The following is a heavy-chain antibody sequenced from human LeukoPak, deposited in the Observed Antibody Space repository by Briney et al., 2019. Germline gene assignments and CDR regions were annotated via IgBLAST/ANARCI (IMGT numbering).Heavy chain of an antibody. CDR2: IIPIFGTA. D-gene: IGHD3-3*01. CDR1: GGTFSSYA. J-gene: IGHJ5*02. CDR3: ARTPRQFGVGLWNWFDP. Sequence: GASVKVSCKASGGTFSSYAISWVRQAPGQGLEWMGGIIPIFGTANYAQKFQGRVTITTDESTSTAYMELSSLRSEDTAVYYCARTPRQFGVGLWNWFDPWGQGTLVTVSS. V-gene: IGHV1-69*05.